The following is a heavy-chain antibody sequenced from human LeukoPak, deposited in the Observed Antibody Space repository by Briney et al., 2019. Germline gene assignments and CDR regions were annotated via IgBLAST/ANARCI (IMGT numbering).Heavy chain of an antibody. J-gene: IGHJ5*02. Sequence: ASVKVSCKASGYTFTGYYMHWVRQAPGQGLEWMEWINPNSGGTNYAQKFQGRVTMTRDTSISTAYMELSRLRSDDTAVYYCARDWDVVRGVIAHNWFDPWGQGTLVTVSS. D-gene: IGHD3-10*01. CDR1: GYTFTGYY. CDR3: ARDWDVVRGVIAHNWFDP. CDR2: INPNSGGT. V-gene: IGHV1-2*02.